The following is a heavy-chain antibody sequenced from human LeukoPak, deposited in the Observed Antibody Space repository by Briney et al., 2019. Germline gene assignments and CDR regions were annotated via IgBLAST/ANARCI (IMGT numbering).Heavy chain of an antibody. D-gene: IGHD2-15*01. CDR3: ARDREYCSGGSCYVGDY. CDR1: GGTFSSYA. J-gene: IGHJ4*02. V-gene: IGHV1-69*13. Sequence: SVKVSCKASGGTFSSYAISWVRQAPGQGLEWMGGIIPIFGTANYAQKFQGRVTITVDESTSTAYMELSSLRSEDTAVYYCARDREYCSGGSCYVGDYWGQGTLVTVSS. CDR2: IIPIFGTA.